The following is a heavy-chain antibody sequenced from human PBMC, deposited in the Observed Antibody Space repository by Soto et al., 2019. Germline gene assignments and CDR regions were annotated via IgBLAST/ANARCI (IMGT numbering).Heavy chain of an antibody. CDR3: AAAIRVVTADYYYYYYGMDV. D-gene: IGHD2-21*02. J-gene: IGHJ6*02. Sequence: SVKVSCKXSGFTFTSSAVQWVRQARGQRLEWIGWIVVGSGNTNYAQKFQERVTITRDMSTSTAYMELSSLRSEDTAVYYCAAAIRVVTADYYYYYYGMDVWGQGTTVTVSS. CDR2: IVVGSGNT. V-gene: IGHV1-58*01. CDR1: GFTFTSSA.